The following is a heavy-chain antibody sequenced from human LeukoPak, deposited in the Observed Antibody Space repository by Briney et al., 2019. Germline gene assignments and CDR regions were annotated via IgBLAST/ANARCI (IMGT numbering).Heavy chain of an antibody. CDR3: ARAPSRGVDWFDP. V-gene: IGHV1-46*04. CDR2: INPSGGTT. J-gene: IGHJ5*02. CDR1: GYTFTSYF. D-gene: IGHD3-10*01. Sequence: GASVKVSCKASGYTFTSYFIHWVRQAPGQGLEWIGIINPSGGTTSYAQKLQGRVTMTRDTSTSTVYMELSSLRSEDTAVYYCARAPSRGVDWFDPWGQGTLVTVSS.